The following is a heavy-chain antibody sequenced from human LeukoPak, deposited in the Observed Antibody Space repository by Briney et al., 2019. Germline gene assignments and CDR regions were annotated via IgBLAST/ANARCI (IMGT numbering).Heavy chain of an antibody. J-gene: IGHJ6*03. D-gene: IGHD3-10*01. V-gene: IGHV3-48*03. Sequence: PGGSLRLSCAASGFTFSSYEMNWVRQAPGKGLEWVSYISSSGSTIYYADSVKGRFTISRDNAKNSLYLQINSLRVEDTAVYYCARGSYGSGSYSPPYYYMDVWGKGTTVTISS. CDR3: ARGSYGSGSYSPPYYYMDV. CDR2: ISSSGSTI. CDR1: GFTFSSYE.